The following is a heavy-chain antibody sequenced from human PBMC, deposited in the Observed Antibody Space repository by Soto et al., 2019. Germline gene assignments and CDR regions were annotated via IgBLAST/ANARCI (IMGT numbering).Heavy chain of an antibody. D-gene: IGHD5-12*01. Sequence: QLQLQESGSGLVKPSQTLSLTCAVSGGSISSGGYSWSWIRQPPGKGLEWIGYIHHSGSTYYNPSLEMRVTISVDRSKNQFSLKLSSVTAADTAVYYCAAGGGLPRYYWGQGTLVTVSS. J-gene: IGHJ4*02. CDR1: GGSISSGGYS. CDR3: AAGGGLPRYY. V-gene: IGHV4-30-2*01. CDR2: IHHSGST.